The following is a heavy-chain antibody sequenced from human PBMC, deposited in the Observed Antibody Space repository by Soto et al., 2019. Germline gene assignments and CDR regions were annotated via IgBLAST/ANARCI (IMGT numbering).Heavy chain of an antibody. V-gene: IGHV1-69*13. Sequence: SVKVSCKASGGTFSSYAISWVRQAPGAGLEWMGGIMPILGTANHAQKFQGRVTITADESTSTGYMELRSLRSEDTAVYYCARDQNGYSYGLIGNWFDPWGQGTLVTVSS. J-gene: IGHJ5*02. CDR3: ARDQNGYSYGLIGNWFDP. D-gene: IGHD5-18*01. CDR1: GGTFSSYA. CDR2: IMPILGTA.